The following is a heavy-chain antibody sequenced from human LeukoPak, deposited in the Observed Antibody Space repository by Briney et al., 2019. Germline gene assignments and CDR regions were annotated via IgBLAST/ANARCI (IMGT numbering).Heavy chain of an antibody. J-gene: IGHJ6*04. D-gene: IGHD3-3*01. V-gene: IGHV4-38-2*01. Sequence: SETLSLTCAVSGYSISSGYYWGWIRQPPGKGLEWIGSIYHSGSTYYNPSLKSRVTISVDTSKNQFSLKLSSVTAADTAVYYCAIPIFGVAPDVLGKGTTVTVSS. CDR3: AIPIFGVAPDV. CDR2: IYHSGST. CDR1: GYSISSGYY.